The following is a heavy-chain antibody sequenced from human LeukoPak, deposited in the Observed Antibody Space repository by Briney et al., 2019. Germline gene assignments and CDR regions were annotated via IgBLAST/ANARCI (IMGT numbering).Heavy chain of an antibody. CDR3: VKDGEGYCTNGVCNWFDP. Sequence: GGSLRLSRSPPGSTLSSYPMHWVRQAPGKGLEYVSAISSNGGSTYYADSVKGRFTISRDNSKNTLYLQMSSLRAEDTAVYYCVKDGEGYCTNGVCNWFDPWGQGTLVTVSS. CDR2: ISSNGGST. J-gene: IGHJ5*02. D-gene: IGHD2-8*01. CDR1: GSTLSSYP. V-gene: IGHV3-64D*09.